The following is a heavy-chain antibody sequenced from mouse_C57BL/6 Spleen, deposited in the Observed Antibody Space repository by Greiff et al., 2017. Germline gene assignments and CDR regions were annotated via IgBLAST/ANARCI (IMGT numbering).Heavy chain of an antibody. CDR2: ISDGGSYT. CDR1: GFTFSSYA. D-gene: IGHD3-3*01. CDR3: ARRGDGYFDY. V-gene: IGHV5-4*01. Sequence: DVQLVESGGGLVKPGGSLKLSCAASGFTFSSYALSWVRQTPEKRLEWVATISDGGSYTYYPDNVKGRFTISRDNAKNNLYLQMSQLKSEDTAMYYCARRGDGYFDYWGQGTTLTVSS. J-gene: IGHJ2*01.